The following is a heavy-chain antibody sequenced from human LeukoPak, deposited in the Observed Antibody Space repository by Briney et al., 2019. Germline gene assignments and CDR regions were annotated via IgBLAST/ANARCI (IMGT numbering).Heavy chain of an antibody. CDR2: ISNSGTAI. D-gene: IGHD3-9*01. CDR3: AKDLSRYFDWLSYFDY. Sequence: GGSLRLSCAASGFTFSTYEMNWVRQAPEKGLEWLSYISNSGTAIYYADSVKGRFTISRDNSKNTLYLQMNSLRAEDTAVYYCAKDLSRYFDWLSYFDYWGQGTLVTVSS. J-gene: IGHJ4*02. CDR1: GFTFSTYE. V-gene: IGHV3-48*03.